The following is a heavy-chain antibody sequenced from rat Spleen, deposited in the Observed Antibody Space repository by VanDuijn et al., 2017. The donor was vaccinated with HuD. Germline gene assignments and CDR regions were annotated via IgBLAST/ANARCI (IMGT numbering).Heavy chain of an antibody. J-gene: IGHJ3*01. V-gene: IGHV5-29*01. CDR2: ISYDGSST. CDR3: VRQWDY. Sequence: EVQLVESGGGLVQPGRSLKLSCAASGFTFSNYGMAWVRQAPTKGLEWVVAISYDGSSTYYRDSVKGRFTISRDNAKSTLYLQMDSLRSEDTATYYCVRQWDYWGQGTLVTVSS. D-gene: IGHD1-7*01. CDR1: GFTFSNYG.